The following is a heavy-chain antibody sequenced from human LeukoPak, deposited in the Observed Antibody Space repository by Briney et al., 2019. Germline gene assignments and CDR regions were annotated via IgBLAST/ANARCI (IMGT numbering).Heavy chain of an antibody. J-gene: IGHJ3*02. CDR2: IYTSGGT. CDR1: GGSITNLNYY. CDR3: AGRGSNSGTFDI. V-gene: IGHV4-61*02. Sequence: SENLSLTCTVSGGSITNLNYYWTWIRQPVGKRLEWIGRIYTSGGTDYNPSLKARATLSVDKSKNQFSLNLASLTAADTALYYCAGRGSNSGTFDIWGPGTFVTVSS. D-gene: IGHD4-23*01.